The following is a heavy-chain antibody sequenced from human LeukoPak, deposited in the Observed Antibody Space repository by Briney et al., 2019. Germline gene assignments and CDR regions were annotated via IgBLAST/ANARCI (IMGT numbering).Heavy chain of an antibody. Sequence: GRSLRLSCAAAGFTFSSYGMHWVRQAPGKGLEWVAVISYDGSNKYYADSVKGRFTISTDNSKNTLYLQMNSLRAEDTAVYYCANDEPYSSSWSGDYYGMDVWGKGTTVTVSS. CDR3: ANDEPYSSSWSGDYYGMDV. V-gene: IGHV3-30*18. D-gene: IGHD6-13*01. CDR2: ISYDGSNK. J-gene: IGHJ6*04. CDR1: GFTFSSYG.